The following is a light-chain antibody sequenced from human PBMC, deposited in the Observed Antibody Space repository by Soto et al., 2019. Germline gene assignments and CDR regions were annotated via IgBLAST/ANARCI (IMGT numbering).Light chain of an antibody. J-gene: IGLJ1*01. CDR1: NIGRKS. V-gene: IGLV3-21*02. CDR2: DDS. CDR3: HVWDSSSGHYI. Sequence: SYALTRPPSVSVAPGQTARISCGGNNIGRKSVHWYQQKPGRALVVVVYDDSDGRSGIPERCSGAKSRDTATLTISRVEAGDEADYYCHVWDSSSGHYIFGTGTKVNVL.